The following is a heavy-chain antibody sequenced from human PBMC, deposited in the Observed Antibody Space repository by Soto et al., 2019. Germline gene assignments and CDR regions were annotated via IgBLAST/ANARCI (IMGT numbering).Heavy chain of an antibody. V-gene: IGHV1-69*02. Sequence: QVQLVQSGAEVKKPGSSVKVSCKASGGTFSSYTISWVRQAPGQGLEWMGRIIPILGIANYAQKFQGRVTITADKSKSTAYMELSRLRSEDTAVYYCARGGGILLWFGELIFDYWGQGTLVTVSS. CDR1: GGTFSSYT. J-gene: IGHJ4*02. CDR3: ARGGGILLWFGELIFDY. CDR2: IIPILGIA. D-gene: IGHD3-10*01.